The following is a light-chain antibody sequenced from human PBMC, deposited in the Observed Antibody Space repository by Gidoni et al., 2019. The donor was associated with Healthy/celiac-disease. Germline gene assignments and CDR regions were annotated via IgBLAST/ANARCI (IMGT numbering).Light chain of an antibody. CDR1: SGSVSTSYY. J-gene: IGLJ3*02. V-gene: IGLV8-61*01. CDR2: STN. Sequence: QTVVTHEPSFSVSPGVTVTLTCGLSSGSVSTSYYPSWDQQTPGQAPRTIIYSTNTRSSGVPDRFSGSILGNKAALTITGAQADDESDYYCVLYMGSGIWVFGGGTKLTVL. CDR3: VLYMGSGIWV.